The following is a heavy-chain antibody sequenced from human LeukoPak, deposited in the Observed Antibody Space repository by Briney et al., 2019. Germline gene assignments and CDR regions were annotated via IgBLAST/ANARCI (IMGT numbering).Heavy chain of an antibody. V-gene: IGHV4-39*01. Sequence: NPSETLSLTCTVSGGLITTTTCYWGGIRQSPGKGLGWIASIYYRGDTYYNASLESRVSISIDTSKNQFSLKLNSMNAADTAVYFCARQPAVNRGAVASNFDSWGQGTLVTVSA. J-gene: IGHJ4*02. CDR2: IYYRGDT. CDR3: ARQPAVNRGAVASNFDS. CDR1: GGLITTTTCY. D-gene: IGHD6-19*01.